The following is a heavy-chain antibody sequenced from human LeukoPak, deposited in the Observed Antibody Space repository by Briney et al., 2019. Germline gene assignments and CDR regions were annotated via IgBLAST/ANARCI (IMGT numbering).Heavy chain of an antibody. D-gene: IGHD2-8*01. J-gene: IGHJ6*03. Sequence: GGSLRLSCAASGFSFSNYGMNWVRQAPGKGLEWVAVISYDGSNKYYADSVKGRFTISRDNSKNTLYLQMNSLRAEDTAVYYCARDKNGVWRRYYYYYMDVWGKGTTVTVSS. V-gene: IGHV3-30*05. CDR3: ARDKNGVWRRYYYYYMDV. CDR2: ISYDGSNK. CDR1: GFSFSNYG.